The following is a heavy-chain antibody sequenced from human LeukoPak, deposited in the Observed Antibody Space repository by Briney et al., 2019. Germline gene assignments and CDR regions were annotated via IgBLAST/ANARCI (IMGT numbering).Heavy chain of an antibody. CDR1: GVSISSSNSY. D-gene: IGHD2-21*01. Sequence: SETLSLTCTVSGVSISSSNSYWGWIRQPPGKGLEWIGSIYYSGNTYYNASLKSQVSISIDTSKNQFSLKLSSVTAADTAVYYCARALVFPSYYMDVWGKGTTVTISS. V-gene: IGHV4-39*07. CDR2: IYYSGNT. CDR3: ARALVFPSYYMDV. J-gene: IGHJ6*03.